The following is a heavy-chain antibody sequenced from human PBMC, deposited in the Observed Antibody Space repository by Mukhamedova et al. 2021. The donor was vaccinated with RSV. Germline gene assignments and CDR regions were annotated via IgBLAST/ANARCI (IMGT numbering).Heavy chain of an antibody. Sequence: ADSVKGRFTISRDNVENSLYLQMNSLRDEDTAVYYCVRDFDWELPHWGQGTLVTVSS. J-gene: IGHJ1*01. CDR3: VRDFDWELPH. D-gene: IGHD3-9*01. V-gene: IGHV3-48*02.